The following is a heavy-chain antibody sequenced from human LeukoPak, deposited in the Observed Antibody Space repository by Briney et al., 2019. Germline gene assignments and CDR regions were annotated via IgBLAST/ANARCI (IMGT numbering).Heavy chain of an antibody. CDR1: GFTFSDFW. D-gene: IGHD1-1*01. Sequence: GGSLRLSCAASGFTFSDFWMSWVRQAPGKGLECVASTNEAGGDKLYVDSVKGRFAISRDNSKNSLSLQMNSLTAEDTAIYYCAIATTGRGAFGSWGQGTLVSVSS. J-gene: IGHJ4*02. CDR2: TNEAGGDK. CDR3: AIATTGRGAFGS. V-gene: IGHV3-7*01.